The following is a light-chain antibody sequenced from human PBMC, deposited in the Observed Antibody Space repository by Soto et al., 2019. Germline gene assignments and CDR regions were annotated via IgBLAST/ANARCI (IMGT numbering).Light chain of an antibody. CDR2: AAS. V-gene: IGKV3-15*01. J-gene: IGKJ4*01. CDR3: QQYNYWPLS. Sequence: EVVMTQSPATLSVSPGERATLSCRASQGLGTNLAWYQQKPGQGPRLLIYAASTRATGVPARFSGSGSQTEFTLTISSLQSEEFVVYYCQQYNYWPLSVGGGTKVDIK. CDR1: QGLGTN.